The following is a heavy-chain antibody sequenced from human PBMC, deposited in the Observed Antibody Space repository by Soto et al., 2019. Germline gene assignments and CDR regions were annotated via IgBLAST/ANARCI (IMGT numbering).Heavy chain of an antibody. Sequence: QVQLQESGPGLVKPSETLSLTCTVSGGSISSYYWSWIRQPPGKGLEWIGYIYYSGSTNYNPSLKSRVTISVDTSKNQFSLKLSSVTAADTAVYYCARITSSSGDNDYWGQGTLVTVSS. CDR3: ARITSSSGDNDY. J-gene: IGHJ4*02. CDR1: GGSISSYY. CDR2: IYYSGST. D-gene: IGHD6-13*01. V-gene: IGHV4-59*01.